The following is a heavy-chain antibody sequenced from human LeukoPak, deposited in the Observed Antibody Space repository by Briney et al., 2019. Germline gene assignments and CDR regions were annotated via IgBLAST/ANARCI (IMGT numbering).Heavy chain of an antibody. CDR2: ISGSSGFI. CDR3: ARVYVGFGELLAYYYYGMDV. J-gene: IGHJ6*02. CDR1: GFTFVTYS. V-gene: IGHV3-21*06. D-gene: IGHD3-10*01. Sequence: AGGSLRLSCAASGFTFVTYSMNWVRQAPGKGLEWVSSISGSSGFIYYADSVKGRFTISRDNAKNSLYLQMNTLRAEDTAVYYCARVYVGFGELLAYYYYGMDVWGQGTTVTVSS.